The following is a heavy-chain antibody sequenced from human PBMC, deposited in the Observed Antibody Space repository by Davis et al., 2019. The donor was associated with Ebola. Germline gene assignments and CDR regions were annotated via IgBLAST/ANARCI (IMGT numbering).Heavy chain of an antibody. CDR3: ARMVEYYDSSGYYDNWFDP. Sequence: SVKVSCKASGGTFSSYAISWVRQAPGQGLEWMGRIIPILGIANYAQKFQGRVTITADNSTSTAYLELSSLRSEDTAVYYCARMVEYYDSSGYYDNWFDPWGQGTLVTVSS. CDR2: IIPILGIA. D-gene: IGHD3-22*01. CDR1: GGTFSSYA. J-gene: IGHJ5*02. V-gene: IGHV1-69*04.